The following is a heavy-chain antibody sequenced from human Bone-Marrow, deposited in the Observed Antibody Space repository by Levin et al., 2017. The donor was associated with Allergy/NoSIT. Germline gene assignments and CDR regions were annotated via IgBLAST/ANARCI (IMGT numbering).Heavy chain of an antibody. J-gene: IGHJ6*02. D-gene: IGHD6-13*01. V-gene: IGHV3-23*01. CDR3: AKFGSTWDYYYYGMDV. CDR1: GFSFSSYA. CDR2: IRGDGDTT. Sequence: GGSLRLSCVASGFSFSSYAMSWVRQAPGRGLECVSGIRGDGDTTYYEDSGKGRFTISRDNSRNSLYLDMTSLRVEDTAVYFCAKFGSTWDYYYYGMDVWGQGTSVTVSS.